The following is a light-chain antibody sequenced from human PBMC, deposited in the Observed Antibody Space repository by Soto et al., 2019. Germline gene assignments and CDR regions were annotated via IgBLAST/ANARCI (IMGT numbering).Light chain of an antibody. V-gene: IGKV3-15*01. J-gene: IGKJ1*01. CDR1: QSVSSN. CDR2: GPS. Sequence: VLTQSPATLSVSPVERATLSCRASQSVSSNLAWYQQKLGQAPRLLIYGPSTRATGIPARFSGSGTGTEFTLTISSLQSEDFAVYYCQQYNNWPRTFGQGTKVDIK. CDR3: QQYNNWPRT.